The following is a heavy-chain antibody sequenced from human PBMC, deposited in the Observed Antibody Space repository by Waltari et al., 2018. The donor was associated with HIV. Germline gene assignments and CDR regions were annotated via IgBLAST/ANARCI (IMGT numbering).Heavy chain of an antibody. V-gene: IGHV3-53*01. Sequence: EVQLMESGGGLIQPGGSLRLSCAASGFTVSSHYMSWVRQAPGKGLEWVSVIYSGGSTYYAESVKGRFTISRDNSKNTLYLQMNSLRAEDTAVYYCARGFLWFGEGYFDSWGQGTLVTVSS. J-gene: IGHJ4*02. CDR3: ARGFLWFGEGYFDS. CDR2: IYSGGST. D-gene: IGHD3-10*01. CDR1: GFTVSSHY.